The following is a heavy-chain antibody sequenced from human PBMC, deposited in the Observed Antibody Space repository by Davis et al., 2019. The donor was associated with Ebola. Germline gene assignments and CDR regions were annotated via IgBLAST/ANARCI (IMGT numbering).Heavy chain of an antibody. V-gene: IGHV1-69*02. Sequence: SVKVSCKASGGSFSSYTVSWVRQAPGQGLDWMGRIIPTLGLAHYAQKFQGRVTITADRSTSTAYMEVISLRSQDTAVYYCAIAGSGNFYFDYWGQGTLITVSS. CDR2: IIPTLGLA. J-gene: IGHJ4*02. D-gene: IGHD3-10*01. CDR1: GGSFSSYT. CDR3: AIAGSGNFYFDY.